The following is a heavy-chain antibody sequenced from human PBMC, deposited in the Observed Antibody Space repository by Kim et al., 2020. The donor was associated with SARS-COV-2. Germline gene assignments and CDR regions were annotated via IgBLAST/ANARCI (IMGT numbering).Heavy chain of an antibody. V-gene: IGHV4-34*01. D-gene: IGHD1-1*01. J-gene: IGHJ6*02. Sequence: PSLKSRVTISVDTSKNQFSLKLSSVTAADTAVYYCARKGTGTTGYYGMDVWGQGTTVTVSS. CDR3: ARKGTGTTGYYGMDV.